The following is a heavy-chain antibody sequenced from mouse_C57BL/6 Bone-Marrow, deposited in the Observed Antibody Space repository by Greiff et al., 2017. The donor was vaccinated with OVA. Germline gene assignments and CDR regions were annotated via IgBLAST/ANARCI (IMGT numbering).Heavy chain of an antibody. J-gene: IGHJ2*01. V-gene: IGHV5-12*01. Sequence: DVMLVESGGGLVQPGGSLKLSCAASGFTFSDYYMYWVRQTPEKRLEWVAYISNGGGSTYYPDTVKGRFTISRDNAKNTLYLQMSRLKSEDTAMYYCARGWFLNYWGQGTTLTVSS. CDR2: ISNGGGST. CDR1: GFTFSDYY. D-gene: IGHD2-2*01. CDR3: ARGWFLNY.